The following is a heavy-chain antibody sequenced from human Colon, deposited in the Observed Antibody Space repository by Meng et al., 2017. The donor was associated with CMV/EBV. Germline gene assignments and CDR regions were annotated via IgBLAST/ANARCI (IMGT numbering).Heavy chain of an antibody. CDR3: AAVVPAAISWFDP. J-gene: IGHJ5*02. D-gene: IGHD2-2*02. V-gene: IGHV1-69*05. CDR2: IIPIFGTA. CDR1: GGTFSSYA. Sequence: SVKVSCKASGGTFSSYAISWVRQATGQGLEWMGGIIPIFGTANYAQKFQGRVTITTDESTSTAYMELSSLRSEDTAVYYCAAVVPAAISWFDPWGQGTLVTVSS.